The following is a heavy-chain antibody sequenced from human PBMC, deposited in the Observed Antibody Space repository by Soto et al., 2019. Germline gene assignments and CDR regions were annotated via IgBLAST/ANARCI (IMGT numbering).Heavy chain of an antibody. D-gene: IGHD1-26*01. CDR3: AKRPRALLTFDY. CDR2: ISDSGGTS. CDR1: GFIFSNYV. Sequence: EVQLVDSGGGLVQPGGSLRLSCAASGFIFSNYVMSWVRQAPGKGLEWVSSISDSGGTSYYADSVTGRFTISRDNSKNTLYPQMNSLRAEDTAIYYCAKRPRALLTFDYWGQGTLVTVSS. J-gene: IGHJ4*02. V-gene: IGHV3-23*04.